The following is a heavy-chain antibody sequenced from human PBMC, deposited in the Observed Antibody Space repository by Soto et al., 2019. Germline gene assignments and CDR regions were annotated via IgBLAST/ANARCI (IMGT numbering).Heavy chain of an antibody. CDR2: MSYDGSNI. J-gene: IGHJ6*02. CDR3: AKDLRYYDFWSGPGVYGMDV. D-gene: IGHD3-3*01. Sequence: PVGSLRLSCAASGFTFSSNAMHWVRQARGKGLEWVAVMSYDGSNIYYAESVKGRFTISRDNSKSTLYLQMNSLRAEDTAVYYCAKDLRYYDFWSGPGVYGMDVWGQGTTVTVSS. CDR1: GFTFSSNA. V-gene: IGHV3-30*04.